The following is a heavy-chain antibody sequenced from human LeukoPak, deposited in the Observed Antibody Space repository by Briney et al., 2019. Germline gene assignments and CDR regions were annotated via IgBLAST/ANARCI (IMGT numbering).Heavy chain of an antibody. CDR1: GFTFSVYG. D-gene: IGHD5-12*01. V-gene: IGHV3-33*01. J-gene: IGHJ5*02. CDR3: ARSLVAASNWFDP. Sequence: GGSLRLSCAASGFTFSVYGMHWVRQAPGKGLEWVAVIWYDGSNKYYADSVKGRFTISRDNSKNTLYLQMNSLRAEDTAVYYCARSLVAASNWFDPWGQGTLVTVSS. CDR2: IWYDGSNK.